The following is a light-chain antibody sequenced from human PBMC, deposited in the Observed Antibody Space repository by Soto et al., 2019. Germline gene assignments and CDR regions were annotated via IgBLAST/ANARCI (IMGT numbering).Light chain of an antibody. Sequence: DIVMTQSPDSLAVSLGERAIINCKSSQSVLYRSNNKNYLGWYQHKPGQPPKLLISWASTRESGVPTRFSGSGSGTDFTLTISSLQAEDVAVYYCHQYSNTPLTFGPGTKVDIK. V-gene: IGKV4-1*01. CDR1: QSVLYRSNNKNY. CDR3: HQYSNTPLT. CDR2: WAS. J-gene: IGKJ3*01.